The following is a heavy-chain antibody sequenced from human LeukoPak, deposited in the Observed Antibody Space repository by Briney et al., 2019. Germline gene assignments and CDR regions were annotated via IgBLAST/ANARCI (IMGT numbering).Heavy chain of an antibody. CDR2: ISAYNGNT. Sequence: ASVKVSCKASGYTFTSYGISWVRQAPGQGLEWMGWISAYNGNTNYAQKLQGRVTMTTDTSTSTAYMELRSLRSDDTAVYYCASQALRRWYSSGSKRVDYYGMDVWGQGTTVTVSS. CDR1: GYTFTSYG. D-gene: IGHD6-19*01. J-gene: IGHJ6*02. V-gene: IGHV1-18*01. CDR3: ASQALRRWYSSGSKRVDYYGMDV.